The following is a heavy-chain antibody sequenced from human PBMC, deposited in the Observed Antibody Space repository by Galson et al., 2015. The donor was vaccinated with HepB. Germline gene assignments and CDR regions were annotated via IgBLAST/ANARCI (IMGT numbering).Heavy chain of an antibody. CDR1: GFTFSNFV. Sequence: SLRLSCAASGFTFSNFVMNWVRQAPGKGLEWVSGFSGSGDITYYRDSVKGRFTISRDNSRQTLYLQMNSLRGEDTAIYYCAKGAQYTSLNWFDPWGQGTLVTVSS. CDR3: AKGAQYTSLNWFDP. D-gene: IGHD5-18*01. CDR2: FSGSGDIT. J-gene: IGHJ5*02. V-gene: IGHV3-23*01.